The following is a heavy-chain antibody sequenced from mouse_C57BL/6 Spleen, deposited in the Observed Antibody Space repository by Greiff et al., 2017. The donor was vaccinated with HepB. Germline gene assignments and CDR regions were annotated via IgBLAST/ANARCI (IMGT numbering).Heavy chain of an antibody. D-gene: IGHD1-1*01. CDR2: IWSGGST. CDR1: GFSLTSYG. CDR3: ARRRYYGSNYWYFDV. V-gene: IGHV2-2*01. Sequence: VQLQHSGPGLVQPSQSLSITCTVSGFSLTSYGVHWVRQSPGKGLEWLGVIWSGGSTDYNAAFISRLSISKDNSKSQVFFKMNSLQADDTAIYYCARRRYYGSNYWYFDVWGTGTTVTVSS. J-gene: IGHJ1*03.